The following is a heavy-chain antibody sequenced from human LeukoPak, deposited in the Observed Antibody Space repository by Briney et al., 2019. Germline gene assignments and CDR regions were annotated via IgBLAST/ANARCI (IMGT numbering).Heavy chain of an antibody. Sequence: GASVKVSCKASGYTFTGYYMHWVRQAPGQGLEWMGRINPNSGGTNYAQKFQGRVTMTRDTSISTAYMELSRLRSDDTAVYYCARDRVLLWFGELLGWFDPWGQGTLVTVSS. CDR3: ARDRVLLWFGELLGWFDP. V-gene: IGHV1-2*06. CDR1: GYTFTGYY. J-gene: IGHJ5*02. D-gene: IGHD3-10*01. CDR2: INPNSGGT.